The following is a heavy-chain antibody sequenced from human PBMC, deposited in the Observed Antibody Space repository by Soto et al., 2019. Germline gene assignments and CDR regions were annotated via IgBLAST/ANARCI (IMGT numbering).Heavy chain of an antibody. Sequence: ASVKVSCEACGDSFTSYDINWVRQATGKGLEWMGWMNPNSGNTGYAQKFQGRVTMTRNTSISTAYMELSSLRSEDTAVYYCARGDVLLWFGELSDAFDIWGQGTMVTVS. V-gene: IGHV1-8*01. J-gene: IGHJ3*02. CDR3: ARGDVLLWFGELSDAFDI. CDR1: GDSFTSYD. D-gene: IGHD3-10*01. CDR2: MNPNSGNT.